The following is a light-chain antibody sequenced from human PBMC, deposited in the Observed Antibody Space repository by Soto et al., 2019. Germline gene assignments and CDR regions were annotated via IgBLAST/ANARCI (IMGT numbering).Light chain of an antibody. Sequence: DIQMTQSPSSVSASVGDRVTITCRASQGVSSWLAWYQQKPGKTPSLLIYRASSLQSGVPSRFSGSGSGTDFALTISSLQPEDFATYYCQQADILPLTFCGGTKVEMK. V-gene: IGKV1D-12*01. CDR2: RAS. J-gene: IGKJ4*01. CDR3: QQADILPLT. CDR1: QGVSSW.